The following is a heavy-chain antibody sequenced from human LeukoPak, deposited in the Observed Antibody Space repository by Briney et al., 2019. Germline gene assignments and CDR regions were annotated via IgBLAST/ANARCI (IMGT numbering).Heavy chain of an antibody. D-gene: IGHD6-13*01. J-gene: IGHJ5*02. CDR1: GFTFGDYA. V-gene: IGHV3-49*04. CDR2: IRSKAYGGTT. CDR3: TSSYSSSWENWFDP. Sequence: SPRLSCTASGFTFGDYAMSWVRQAPGKGLEWVGFIRSKAYGGTTEYAASVKGRFTISRDDSKSIAYLQMNSLKTEDTAVYYCTSSYSSSWENWFDPWGQGTLVTVSS.